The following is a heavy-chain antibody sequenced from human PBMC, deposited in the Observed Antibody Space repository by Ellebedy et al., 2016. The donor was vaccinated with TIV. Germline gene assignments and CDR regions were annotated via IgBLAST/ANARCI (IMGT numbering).Heavy chain of an antibody. V-gene: IGHV3-7*01. CDR3: ARRGSYGDYAVQINSWFDS. D-gene: IGHD4-17*01. J-gene: IGHJ5*01. CDR2: IYQDGSDQ. Sequence: PGGSLRLSCAASGFSFRSYWMGWVRQAPGKGLEWVANIYQDGSDQYYADSVKGRFTISRDNANKSLFLHMNSLRVEDTAVYYCARRGSYGDYAVQINSWFDSWGQGTLVTVSS. CDR1: GFSFRSYW.